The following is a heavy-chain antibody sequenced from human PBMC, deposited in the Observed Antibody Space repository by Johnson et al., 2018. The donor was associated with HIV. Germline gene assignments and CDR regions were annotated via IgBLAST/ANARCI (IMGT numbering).Heavy chain of an antibody. Sequence: QVQLVESGGGVVQPGRSLRLSCAASGFTFSSYAMHWVRQAPGKGLEWVAVISYDGSSKDYTDSVRGRFTISRDNSKNTLFLQMNSLRAEDTALYYCARVMAGSSGYRAFDIWGQGTMVTVSS. V-gene: IGHV3-30*04. CDR3: ARVMAGSSGYRAFDI. J-gene: IGHJ3*02. CDR2: ISYDGSSK. D-gene: IGHD3-22*01. CDR1: GFTFSSYA.